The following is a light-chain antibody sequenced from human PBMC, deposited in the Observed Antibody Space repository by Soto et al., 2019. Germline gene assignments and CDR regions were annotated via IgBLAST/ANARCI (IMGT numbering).Light chain of an antibody. CDR3: QSYDSSLRGV. J-gene: IGLJ3*02. CDR2: GNS. Sequence: QALVTQPPSVSGAPGQRVTIFCTGNSTNIGAGYDVHWYKQVSGTAPKLLIYGNSNRPSGVPDRFSGSKSGPSASLAISGLQAEDEADYYCQSYDSSLRGVFGGGTKLTVL. V-gene: IGLV1-40*01. CDR1: STNIGAGYD.